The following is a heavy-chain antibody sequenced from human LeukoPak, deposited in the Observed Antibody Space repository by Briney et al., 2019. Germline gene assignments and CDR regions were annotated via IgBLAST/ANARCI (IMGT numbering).Heavy chain of an antibody. V-gene: IGHV3-48*04. CDR3: AREKDREQWLAQGGFDY. D-gene: IGHD6-19*01. CDR2: ISSSGSTI. J-gene: IGHJ4*02. CDR1: GFTFSSYS. Sequence: PGGSLRLSCAASGFTFSSYSMNWVRQAPGKGLEWVSYISSSGSTIYYADSVKGRFTISRDNAKNSLYLQMNSLRAEDTAVYYCAREKDREQWLAQGGFDYWGQGTLVTVSS.